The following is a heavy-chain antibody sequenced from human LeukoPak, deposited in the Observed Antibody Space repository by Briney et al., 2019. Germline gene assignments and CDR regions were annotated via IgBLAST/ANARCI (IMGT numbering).Heavy chain of an antibody. CDR3: ANIGSRDY. CDR1: GFTFSSYG. CDR2: ISYDGSNK. Sequence: GGSLRLSCAASGFTFSSYGMHWVRQAPGKGLEWVAVISYDGSNKYYADSVKGRFTISRDNSKNTLYLQMNSLRAEDTAVYYCANIGSRDYWGQGTLVTVSS. V-gene: IGHV3-30*18. J-gene: IGHJ4*02. D-gene: IGHD2-15*01.